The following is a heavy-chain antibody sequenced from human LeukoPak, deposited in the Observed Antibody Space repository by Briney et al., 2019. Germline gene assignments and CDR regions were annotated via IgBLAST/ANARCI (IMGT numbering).Heavy chain of an antibody. Sequence: ASVKVSCKASGYTFTAYYMYWVRQAPGQGLECMGRINPNSGGTNYAQKFQGRVTMTRDTSISTAYMELSRLRSDDTAVYYCATSSYGGYSYGSDIDYWGQGTLVTVSS. D-gene: IGHD5-18*01. V-gene: IGHV1-2*06. J-gene: IGHJ4*02. CDR3: ATSSYGGYSYGSDIDY. CDR2: INPNSGGT. CDR1: GYTFTAYY.